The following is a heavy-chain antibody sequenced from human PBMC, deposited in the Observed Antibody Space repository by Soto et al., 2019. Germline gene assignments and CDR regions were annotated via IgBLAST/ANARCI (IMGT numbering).Heavy chain of an antibody. CDR2: ISYSGST. V-gene: IGHV4-30-4*01. Sequence: PSETLSLTCTVSGGSISSGNYYWSWIRQPPGKGLEWIGFISYSGSTYYNLSLKSRITISVDTSKNQFSLNLSFVTAADTAVYYCATMGTPATRIYYFDFLGQGTLVTVS. J-gene: IGHJ4*02. CDR1: GGSISSGNYY. D-gene: IGHD2-15*01. CDR3: ATMGTPATRIYYFDF.